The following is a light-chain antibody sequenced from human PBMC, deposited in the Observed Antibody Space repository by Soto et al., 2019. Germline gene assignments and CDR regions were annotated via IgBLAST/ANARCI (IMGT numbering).Light chain of an antibody. CDR2: KAS. J-gene: IGKJ1*01. V-gene: IGKV1-5*03. CDR1: QNIRNW. Sequence: TQSPCTLSLSPGDRATLSCRASQNIRNWLAWYQQKPGKAPKLLIYKASTLKSGVPSRFSGSGSGTEFTLTISSLQPDDFATYYCQHYNSYSEAFGQGTKVDIK. CDR3: QHYNSYSEA.